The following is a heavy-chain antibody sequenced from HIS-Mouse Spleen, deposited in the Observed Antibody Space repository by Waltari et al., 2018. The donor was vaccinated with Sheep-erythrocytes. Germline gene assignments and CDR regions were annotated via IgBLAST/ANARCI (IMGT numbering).Heavy chain of an antibody. V-gene: IGHV1-69*04. CDR3: AQTGATTPHFDY. Sequence: QVQLVQSGAEVKKPGSSVKVSCKASGGTFSSYAISLVRQAPGQGLEWMGRIIPSLGIANYAQKFQGRVTITADKSTSTAYMELSSLRSEDTAVYYCAQTGATTPHFDYWGQGTLVTVSS. CDR1: GGTFSSYA. D-gene: IGHD1-26*01. CDR2: IIPSLGIA. J-gene: IGHJ4*02.